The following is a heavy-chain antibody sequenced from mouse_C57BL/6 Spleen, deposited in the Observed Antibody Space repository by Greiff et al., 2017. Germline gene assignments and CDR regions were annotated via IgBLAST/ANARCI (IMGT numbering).Heavy chain of an antibody. Sequence: QVQLQQPGAELVRPGTSVKLSCKASGYTFTSYWMHWVKQRPGQGLEWIGVIDPSDSYTNYNQKFKGKATLTVDTSSSTAYMQLSSLTSEDSAVYYCARDWDWYFDVWGTGTTLTVSS. J-gene: IGHJ1*03. CDR3: ARDWDWYFDV. CDR2: IDPSDSYT. V-gene: IGHV1-59*01. D-gene: IGHD4-1*01. CDR1: GYTFTSYW.